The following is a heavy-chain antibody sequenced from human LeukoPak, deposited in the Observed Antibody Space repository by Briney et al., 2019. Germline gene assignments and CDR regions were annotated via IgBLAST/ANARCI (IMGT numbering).Heavy chain of an antibody. CDR3: AKDPGIVENYFDY. V-gene: IGHV3-23*01. D-gene: IGHD1-26*01. J-gene: IGHJ4*02. CDR1: GFTFSSYA. CDR2: ISGGST. Sequence: GGSLRLSCAASGFTFSSYAMSWVRQAPGKGLEWVSAISGGSTYYADSVKGRFTISRDNSKNTLYLQMNSLRAEDTAVYYCAKDPGIVENYFDYRGQGTLVTVSS.